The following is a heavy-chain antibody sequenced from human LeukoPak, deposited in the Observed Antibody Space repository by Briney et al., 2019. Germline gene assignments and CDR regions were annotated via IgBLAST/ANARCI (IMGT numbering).Heavy chain of an antibody. CDR3: EKDLVGANTGPYYYYYGMDV. V-gene: IGHV3-30*18. CDR1: GFTFSSYG. D-gene: IGHD1-26*01. J-gene: IGHJ6*02. Sequence: GGSLRLSCAASGFTFSSYGMHWVRQAPGKGLEWVAVISYDGSNKYYADSVKGRFTISRDNSKNTLYLQMNSLRAEDTAVYYCEKDLVGANTGPYYYYYGMDVWGQGTTVTVSS. CDR2: ISYDGSNK.